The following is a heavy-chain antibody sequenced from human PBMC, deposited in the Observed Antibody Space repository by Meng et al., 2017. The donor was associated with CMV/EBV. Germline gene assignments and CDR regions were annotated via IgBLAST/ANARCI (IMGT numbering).Heavy chain of an antibody. J-gene: IGHJ4*02. CDR2: INSDGSST. D-gene: IGHD6-13*01. V-gene: IGHV3-74*01. CDR3: AKRFSLQSLGSSWYVGDY. Sequence: GGSLRLSCAASGFTFSSYWMHWVRQAPGKGLVWVSRINSDGSSTSYADSVKGRFTISRDNAKNTLYLQMNSLRAEDTAVYYCAKRFSLQSLGSSWYVGDYWGQGTLVTVSS. CDR1: GFTFSSYW.